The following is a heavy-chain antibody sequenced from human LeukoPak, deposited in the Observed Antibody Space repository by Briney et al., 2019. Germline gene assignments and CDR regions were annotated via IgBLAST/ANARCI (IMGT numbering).Heavy chain of an antibody. D-gene: IGHD3-22*01. CDR1: GYTFTSYG. V-gene: IGHV1-18*01. J-gene: IGHJ4*02. CDR2: ISAYSGNT. Sequence: ASVKVSCKASGYTFTSYGISWVRQAPGQGLEWMGWISAYSGNTNYAQKLQGRVTMTTDTSTSTAYMELRSLRSDDTAVYYCARVPTTDYYDSSGYYSLDYWGQGTLVTVSS. CDR3: ARVPTTDYYDSSGYYSLDY.